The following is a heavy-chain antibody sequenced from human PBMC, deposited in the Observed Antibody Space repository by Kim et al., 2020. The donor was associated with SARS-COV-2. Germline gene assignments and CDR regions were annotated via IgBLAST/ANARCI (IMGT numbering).Heavy chain of an antibody. CDR3: ATVSPDRPVLLLY. D-gene: IGHD2-15*01. CDR2: ISAESGRT. Sequence: ASVKVSCKSSTDASTQSAIHWVRQVRQAPGQRLEWMGWISAESGRTKYSEKLQGRLTITWDTPANIAYMELTSLNSEDTALYYCATVSPDRPVLLLYWGQGTLLTVSS. CDR1: TDASTQSA. V-gene: IGHV1-3*01. J-gene: IGHJ4*02.